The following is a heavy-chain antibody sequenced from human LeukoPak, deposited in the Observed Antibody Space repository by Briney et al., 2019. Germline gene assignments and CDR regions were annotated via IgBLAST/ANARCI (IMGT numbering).Heavy chain of an antibody. V-gene: IGHV3-30*02. D-gene: IGHD6-19*01. J-gene: IGHJ4*01. Sequence: GGSLRLSCAASGFTFSSYGMHWVRQAPGKGLEWVAFIRYDGSNKYYADSAKGRFTISRDNSKNTLYLQMNSLRAEDTAVYYCAKVYRERRAVAGISLGYWGHGTLVTVSS. CDR1: GFTFSSYG. CDR3: AKVYRERRAVAGISLGY. CDR2: IRYDGSNK.